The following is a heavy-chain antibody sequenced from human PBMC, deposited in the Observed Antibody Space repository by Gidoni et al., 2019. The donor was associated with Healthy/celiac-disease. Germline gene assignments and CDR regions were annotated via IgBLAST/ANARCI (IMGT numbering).Heavy chain of an antibody. CDR2: ISGSGGST. D-gene: IGHD5-12*01. J-gene: IGHJ4*02. V-gene: IGHV3-23*04. CDR1: GFTFSSDA. CDR3: AKDLGYSGYETGDY. Sequence: EVQLVESGGGLVQPGGSLRLSCAASGFTFSSDAMSWVRQAPGKGLEWVSAISGSGGSTYYADSVKGFTISRDNSKNTLYLQMNSLRAEETAVYYCAKDLGYSGYETGDYWGQGTLVTVSS.